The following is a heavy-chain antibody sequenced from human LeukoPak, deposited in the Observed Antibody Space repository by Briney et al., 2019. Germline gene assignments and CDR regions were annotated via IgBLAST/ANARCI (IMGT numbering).Heavy chain of an antibody. J-gene: IGHJ4*02. CDR1: GITFSNSA. Sequence: ASVKVSCKASGITFSNSAVQWVRQARGQHLEWIGWIVGGSGNAHHAQKFQGRVTMTRDTSTSTVYMELSSLRSEDTAVYYCAREYGYKAYEDWGQGTLVTVSS. V-gene: IGHV1-58*01. CDR3: AREYGYKAYED. CDR2: IVGGSGNA. D-gene: IGHD5-24*01.